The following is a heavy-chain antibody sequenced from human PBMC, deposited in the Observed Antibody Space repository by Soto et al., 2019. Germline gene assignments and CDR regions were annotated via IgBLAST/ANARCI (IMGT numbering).Heavy chain of an antibody. CDR2: ISTSIDAT. CDR1: GFAFSNYA. Sequence: GGSLILSCTASGFAFSNYAMGWVRQAPGKGLEWVSSISTSIDATYYADSVKGRFTISRDDSKNTLYLQMNSLRAEDSAVYYCLKDRTVPARNFAFRAQGTLVAV. D-gene: IGHD6-6*01. CDR3: LKDRTVPARNFAF. J-gene: IGHJ4*02. V-gene: IGHV3-23*01.